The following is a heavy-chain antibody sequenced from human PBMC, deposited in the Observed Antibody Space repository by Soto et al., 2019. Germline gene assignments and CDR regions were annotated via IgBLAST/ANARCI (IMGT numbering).Heavy chain of an antibody. CDR2: MYFAGSF. Sequence: QMQLQESGPGLVKPSETLSLTCTVSGASVNTGYWSWIRQPPGKGLEWIGFMYFAGSFNYNPSLSSRVTLSVETSKNQFSMTLTSVTAADTAVYYCARSYYDSTGFAVDPWGQGILVTVSS. J-gene: IGHJ5*02. CDR3: ARSYYDSTGFAVDP. D-gene: IGHD3-22*01. CDR1: GASVNTGY. V-gene: IGHV4-59*02.